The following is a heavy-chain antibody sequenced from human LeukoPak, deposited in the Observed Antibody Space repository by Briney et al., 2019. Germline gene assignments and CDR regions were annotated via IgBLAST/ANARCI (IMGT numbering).Heavy chain of an antibody. V-gene: IGHV3-74*01. CDR1: GFTFSNYW. CDR2: IKSEGRT. D-gene: IGHD3-22*01. CDR3: ARAPSEIGGYYPEYFRH. Sequence: GGSLRLSCAAAGFTFSNYWMHWVRQAPGKGLVWVSRIKSEGRTNYADSVKGRFTISRDNAKNTVSLQMNSLRAEDTGVYYCARAPSEIGGYYPEYFRHWGQGTLVTVSS. J-gene: IGHJ1*01.